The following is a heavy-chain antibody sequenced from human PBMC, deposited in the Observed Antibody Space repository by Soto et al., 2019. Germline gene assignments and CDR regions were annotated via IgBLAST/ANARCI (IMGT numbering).Heavy chain of an antibody. Sequence: LRLSCAASVFTFSSYAMHWVRQAPGKGLEWVAVISYDGSNKYYADSVKGRFTISRDNSKNTLYLQMNSLRAEDTAVYYCARDGLYCSSTSCFPDAFDIWGQGTMVTVSS. J-gene: IGHJ3*02. V-gene: IGHV3-30-3*01. CDR3: ARDGLYCSSTSCFPDAFDI. CDR2: ISYDGSNK. CDR1: VFTFSSYA. D-gene: IGHD2-2*01.